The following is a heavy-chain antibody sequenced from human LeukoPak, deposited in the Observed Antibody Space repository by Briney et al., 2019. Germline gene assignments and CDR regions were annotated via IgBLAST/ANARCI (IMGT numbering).Heavy chain of an antibody. J-gene: IGHJ3*02. CDR2: THSDGNT. CDR3: ARGENGIGAAFDI. D-gene: IGHD3-16*01. Sequence: GGSLRLSCAASGFSNYMSWVRQAPGKGLEWVSLTHSDGNTYYADSVKGRCTISRDNSENSLFLQINTLRAEDTAVYYCARGENGIGAAFDIWGQGTMVTVSS. CDR1: GFSNY. V-gene: IGHV3-53*01.